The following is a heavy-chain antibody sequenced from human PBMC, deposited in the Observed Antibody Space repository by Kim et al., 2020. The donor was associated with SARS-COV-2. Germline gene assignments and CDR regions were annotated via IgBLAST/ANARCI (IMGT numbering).Heavy chain of an antibody. CDR1: GFTFSSYL. V-gene: IGHV3-7*01. J-gene: IGHJ6*02. CDR2: IKQDGSEK. Sequence: GGSLRLSCAASGFTFSSYLMSWVRQAPGKGLEWVANIKQDGSEKYYVDSVKGRFTISRDNAKNSLYLQMNSLRAEDTAVYYCARDGDCSSTSCYLYFYYFYYGMDVWGQGTTVTVSS. D-gene: IGHD2-2*01. CDR3: ARDGDCSSTSCYLYFYYFYYGMDV.